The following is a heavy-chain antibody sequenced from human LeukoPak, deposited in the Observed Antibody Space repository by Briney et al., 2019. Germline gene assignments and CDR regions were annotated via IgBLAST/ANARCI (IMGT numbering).Heavy chain of an antibody. Sequence: PGGSLRLSCAASGFTFSSYSMNWVRQAPGKGLEWVSSISSSSSYIYYADSVKGRFTISRDNAKNSLYLQMNSLRAEDTAVYYCARALRITMVRGGWYFDLWGRGTLVTVSS. CDR3: ARALRITMVRGGWYFDL. D-gene: IGHD3-10*01. CDR2: ISSSSSYI. V-gene: IGHV3-21*01. J-gene: IGHJ2*01. CDR1: GFTFSSYS.